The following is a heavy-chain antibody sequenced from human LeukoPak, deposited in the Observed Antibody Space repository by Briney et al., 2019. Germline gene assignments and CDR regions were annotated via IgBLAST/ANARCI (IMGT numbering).Heavy chain of an antibody. Sequence: GGSLRLSCSGSGFTFSSYAMSWVRQAPGKGLEWVSGISGSSGSTYYADSVKGRFTISRDNSKSTLYLQINSLRAEDTAVYYCARGIGSQLRSGWFDPWGQGTLVTVSS. J-gene: IGHJ5*02. CDR2: ISGSSGST. V-gene: IGHV3-23*01. D-gene: IGHD3-3*01. CDR3: ARGIGSQLRSGWFDP. CDR1: GFTFSSYA.